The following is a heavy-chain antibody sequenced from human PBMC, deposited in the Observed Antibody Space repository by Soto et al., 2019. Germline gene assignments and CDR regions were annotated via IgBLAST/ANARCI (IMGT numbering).Heavy chain of an antibody. CDR2: ISYDGSNK. Sequence: GGALRLSCAASGFTFSSYGMHWVRQAPGKGLEWVAVISYDGSNKYYADSVKGRFTISRDNSKNTLYLQMNSLRAEDTAVYYCAKDSDSSGWYYFDYWGQGTLVTVSS. V-gene: IGHV3-30*18. D-gene: IGHD6-19*01. CDR1: GFTFSSYG. J-gene: IGHJ4*02. CDR3: AKDSDSSGWYYFDY.